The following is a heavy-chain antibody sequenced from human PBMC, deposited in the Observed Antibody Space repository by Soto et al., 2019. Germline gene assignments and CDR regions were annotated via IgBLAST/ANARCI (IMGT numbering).Heavy chain of an antibody. CDR1: GASFSGQY. J-gene: IGHJ6*02. Sequence: SETLSLACAVSGASFSGQYWSWVRQPPGKGLEWVGEIIPTGSTTYNPSLKSRLSFSLDTSNNHFSLNLSSVSVADTAVYYCARGGITMAWNYYYYGMDVWGQGTTVTVSS. CDR2: IIPTGST. V-gene: IGHV4-34*01. CDR3: ARGGITMAWNYYYYGMDV. D-gene: IGHD3-10*01.